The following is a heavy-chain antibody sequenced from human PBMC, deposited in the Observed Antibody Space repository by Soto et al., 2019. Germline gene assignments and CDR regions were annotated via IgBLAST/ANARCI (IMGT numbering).Heavy chain of an antibody. CDR1: GGSFSGYY. V-gene: IGHV4-34*02. D-gene: IGHD6-19*01. J-gene: IGHJ5*02. Sequence: QVLLQQWGAGLLKPSETLSLTCAIYGGSFSGYYWSWIRQPPGKGLEWIGEINHSGSTNYNPSLKSRVAMSVDTSKNQFSLKLSSVTAADMAVYYCAAAVARGWFDPWGQGTLVTVSS. CDR2: INHSGST. CDR3: AAAVARGWFDP.